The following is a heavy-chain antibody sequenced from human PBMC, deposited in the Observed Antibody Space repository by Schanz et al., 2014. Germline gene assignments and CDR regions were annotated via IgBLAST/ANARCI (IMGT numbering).Heavy chain of an antibody. Sequence: VQLVESGGGVVQPGGSLRLSCAASGFTFSSYSMNWVRQAPGKGLEWVSSISSSGSYIYYADSVKGRFSISRDNAKNSLFLQMNRLRAEDTALYYCAIIGVMVSVAGTRADYWGQGTLVTVSS. CDR2: ISSSGSYI. V-gene: IGHV3-21*01. D-gene: IGHD6-19*01. J-gene: IGHJ4*02. CDR1: GFTFSSYS. CDR3: AIIGVMVSVAGTRADY.